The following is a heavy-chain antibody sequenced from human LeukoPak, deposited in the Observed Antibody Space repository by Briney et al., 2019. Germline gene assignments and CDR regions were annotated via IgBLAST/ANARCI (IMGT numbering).Heavy chain of an antibody. CDR1: GGSISSGSYY. CDR2: IYTSGCT. CDR3: ARDGYRAPFDY. D-gene: IGHD5-18*01. J-gene: IGHJ4*02. Sequence: SETLSLTCTVSGGSISSGSYYWSWIRQPAGKGLEWIGRIYTSGCTNYNPSLKSRVTISVDTSKNQFSLKLSSVTAADTAVYYCARDGYRAPFDYWGQGTLVTVSS. V-gene: IGHV4-61*02.